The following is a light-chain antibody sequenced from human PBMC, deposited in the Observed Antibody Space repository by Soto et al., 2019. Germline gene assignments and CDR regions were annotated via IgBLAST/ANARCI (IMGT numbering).Light chain of an antibody. J-gene: IGLJ2*01. Sequence: QSILTQPPSVSGAPGQKVTISCTGSSSNIGPGFAVHWYQHLPGTAPKLLIYGNINRPAGVPDRFSGSTSGTAASLAIPGLQPEDEGHYYCQSYDSSLGGLFGGGTKLTVL. CDR1: SSNIGPGFA. V-gene: IGLV1-40*01. CDR3: QSYDSSLGGL. CDR2: GNI.